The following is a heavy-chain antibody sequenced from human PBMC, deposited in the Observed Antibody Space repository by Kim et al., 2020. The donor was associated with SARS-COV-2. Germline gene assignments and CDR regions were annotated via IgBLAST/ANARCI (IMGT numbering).Heavy chain of an antibody. V-gene: IGHV4-39*07. CDR2: IYYSGST. D-gene: IGHD3-22*01. CDR1: GGSISSSIYY. Sequence: SETLSLTCTVSGGSISSSIYYWGWIRQPPGKGLEWIGSIYYSGSTYYNPSLKSRVTISVDTSKNQFSLKLSSVTAADTAVYYCARADYYYETLEYWGQGTLVTVSS. CDR3: ARADYYYETLEY. J-gene: IGHJ4*02.